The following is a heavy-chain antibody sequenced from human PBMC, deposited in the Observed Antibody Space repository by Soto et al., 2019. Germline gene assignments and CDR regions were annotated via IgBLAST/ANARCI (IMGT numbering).Heavy chain of an antibody. CDR3: AKVDRGWTYYYYYVMDV. Sequence: GLMRVSCAASGFTFSSHAMSWVSKAQGKGLEWVSAISGSGGSTYYADSVKGRFTISRDNSKNTLYLQMNSLRAEDTAVYYCAKVDRGWTYYYYYVMDVWRQGTTVTVSS. CDR1: GFTFSSHA. D-gene: IGHD6-19*01. J-gene: IGHJ6*02. CDR2: ISGSGGST. V-gene: IGHV3-23*01.